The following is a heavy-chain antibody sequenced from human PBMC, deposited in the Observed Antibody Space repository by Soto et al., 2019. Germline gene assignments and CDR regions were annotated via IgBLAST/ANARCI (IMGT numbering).Heavy chain of an antibody. CDR1: GLTFRNYG. Sequence: GGPMRLCCAAAGLTFRNYGMDWVRLATGKGLEWVALISYDGSDKHYADSVKGRFTVSRDNSRNTVYLQMNSLRVEDTALYYCAKDIYVRGYSGYDFGSGAFDIWGQGTMVTVSS. J-gene: IGHJ3*02. CDR3: AKDIYVRGYSGYDFGSGAFDI. CDR2: ISYDGSDK. D-gene: IGHD5-12*01. V-gene: IGHV3-30*18.